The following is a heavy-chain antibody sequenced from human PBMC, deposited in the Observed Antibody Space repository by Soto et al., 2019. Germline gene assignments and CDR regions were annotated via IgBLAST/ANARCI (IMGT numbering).Heavy chain of an antibody. V-gene: IGHV5-51*01. Sequence: PGESLKSSSKASGRRFTSYWIGLVRQTHGTGLEWMGILLPDDADHRYSPSFAGHVTISADRSTNTACMNLRSLEASDTATYFRERQGCSKHYFYAADVWGQGTTVTVYS. J-gene: IGHJ6*02. CDR2: LLPDDADH. CDR3: ERQGCSKHYFYAADV. CDR1: GRRFTSYW. D-gene: IGHD6-13*01.